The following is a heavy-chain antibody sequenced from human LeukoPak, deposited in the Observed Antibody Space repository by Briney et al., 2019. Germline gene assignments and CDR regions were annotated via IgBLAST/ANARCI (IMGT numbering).Heavy chain of an antibody. CDR1: GFTFSSYS. V-gene: IGHV3-21*01. CDR2: LSGSSTYI. CDR3: ARDGTHGSGRHFDY. J-gene: IGHJ4*02. Sequence: PGGSLRLSCAASGFTFSSYSINWVRQAPGKGLEWLSSLSGSSTYIYYADSVKGRFTVSRDNAKNSLYPQMSSLRAEDTAVYYCARDGTHGSGRHFDYWGQGTLVTVSS. D-gene: IGHD3-10*01.